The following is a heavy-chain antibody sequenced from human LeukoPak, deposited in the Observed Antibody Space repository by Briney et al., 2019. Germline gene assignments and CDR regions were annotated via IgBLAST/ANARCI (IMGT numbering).Heavy chain of an antibody. J-gene: IGHJ4*02. D-gene: IGHD3-22*01. CDR1: GGSFSGYY. Sequence: SETLSLTCAVYGGSFSGYYWSLIRQPPGKGLEWIGEINHSGSTNYNPSLKSRVTISVDTSKNQFSLKLSSVTAADTAVYYCARVGYYYDSSGYYYPYWGQGTLVTVSS. CDR3: ARVGYYYDSSGYYYPY. CDR2: INHSGST. V-gene: IGHV4-34*01.